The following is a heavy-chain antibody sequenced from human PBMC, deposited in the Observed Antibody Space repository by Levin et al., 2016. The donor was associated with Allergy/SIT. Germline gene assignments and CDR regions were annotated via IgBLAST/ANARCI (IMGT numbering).Heavy chain of an antibody. V-gene: IGHV1-69*13. D-gene: IGHD3-10*01. Sequence: SVKVSCKASGGTFSSYAISWVRQAPGQGLEWMGGIIPIFGTANYAQKFQGRVTITADESTSTAYMELSSLRSEDTAVYYCARDQSAAGLRFGENPREGASGMDVWGQGTTVTVSS. J-gene: IGHJ6*02. CDR3: ARDQSAAGLRFGENPREGASGMDV. CDR2: IIPIFGTA. CDR1: GGTFSSYA.